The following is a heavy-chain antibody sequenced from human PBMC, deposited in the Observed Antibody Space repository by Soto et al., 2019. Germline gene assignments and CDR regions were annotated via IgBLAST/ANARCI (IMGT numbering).Heavy chain of an antibody. J-gene: IGHJ5*02. CDR1: GFSFEIYH. Sequence: GGSLRLSCEASGFSFEIYHMNWVRQAPGKGLEWVSSISSNSDSIFYGDSVKGRFIISRDNDKNSLFLQMNNLSGDDTAVYYCARQRFGSFRGSYVFDLWGQGTPVTVSS. V-gene: IGHV3-21*01. D-gene: IGHD3-16*01. CDR2: ISSNSDSI. CDR3: ARQRFGSFRGSYVFDL.